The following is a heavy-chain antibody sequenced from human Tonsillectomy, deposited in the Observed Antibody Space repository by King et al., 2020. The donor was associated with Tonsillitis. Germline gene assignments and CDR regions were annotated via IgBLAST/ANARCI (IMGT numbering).Heavy chain of an antibody. CDR2: IYYSGNT. CDR1: GASVNSGNYY. D-gene: IGHD2-21*01. Sequence: QLQESGPGLVKPSETLSLTCTVSGASVNSGNYYWTWIRQTPGRGLEWIGFIYYSGNTDYTPPLKSRVTISLDTSRNQISLNLSSVTAADTAVYYCARVAPDYYFYGMDVWGQGTTVTVSS. J-gene: IGHJ6*02. V-gene: IGHV4-61*01. CDR3: ARVAPDYYFYGMDV.